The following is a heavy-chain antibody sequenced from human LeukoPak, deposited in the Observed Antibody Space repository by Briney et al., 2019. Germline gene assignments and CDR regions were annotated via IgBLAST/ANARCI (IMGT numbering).Heavy chain of an antibody. Sequence: ASVKVSCKASGYTFTSYYMHWVRQAPGQGLEWMGWISAYNGNTNYAQKLQGRVTMTTDTSTSTAYMELRSLRSDDTAVYYCAGVAAAGLFQPIDYWGQGTLVTVSS. D-gene: IGHD6-13*01. CDR3: AGVAAAGLFQPIDY. J-gene: IGHJ4*02. CDR2: ISAYNGNT. V-gene: IGHV1-18*04. CDR1: GYTFTSYY.